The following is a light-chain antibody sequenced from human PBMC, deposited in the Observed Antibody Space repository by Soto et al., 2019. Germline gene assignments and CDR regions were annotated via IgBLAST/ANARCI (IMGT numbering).Light chain of an antibody. CDR1: QIFSSN. J-gene: IGKJ4*01. CDR2: AAS. CDR3: QQYDNWPLT. V-gene: IGKV3-15*01. Sequence: EIVMTQSPATLSVSPGERATLSCRPSQIFSSNLAWYQQKSGQTPRLLIYAASTRATDIPARFSGSGSGTEFTLSISSLQSEDFAVYYCQQYDNWPLTFGGGTKVEIK.